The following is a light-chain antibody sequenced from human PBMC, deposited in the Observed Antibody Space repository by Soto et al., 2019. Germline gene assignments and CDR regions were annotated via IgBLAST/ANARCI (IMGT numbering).Light chain of an antibody. V-gene: IGLV2-14*01. CDR1: SSDVGGYNY. J-gene: IGLJ3*02. Sequence: SALTQPASVSGSPGQSITISCTGTSSDVGGYNYVSWYQQHPGKAPKRMIYEVSNRPSGVSNRFSGSKSGNTASLTISGLQAGDEAYYYCSSYTSSSTRGFGGGTKLTVL. CDR3: SSYTSSSTRG. CDR2: EVS.